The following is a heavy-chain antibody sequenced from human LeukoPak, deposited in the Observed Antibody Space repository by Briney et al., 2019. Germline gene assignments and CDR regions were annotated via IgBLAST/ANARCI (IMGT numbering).Heavy chain of an antibody. Sequence: SETLSLTCTVSGGSISGYYWTWIRQPPGKGLEWIGYIYYSGNTNYNPSLKSRVTISVDTSENQFSLKVTSVTAADTAVYYCARGRVYFDYWGRGTLVTVSS. J-gene: IGHJ4*02. CDR3: ARGRVYFDY. CDR1: GGSISGYY. CDR2: IYYSGNT. V-gene: IGHV4-59*08.